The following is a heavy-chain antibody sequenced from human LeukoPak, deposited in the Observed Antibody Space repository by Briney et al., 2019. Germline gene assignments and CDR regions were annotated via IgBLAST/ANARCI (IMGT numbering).Heavy chain of an antibody. CDR1: GYSISSVSY. Sequence: SETLSLTCTVSGYSISSVSYWGWIRQPPGKGLEWIGEIYHSGSTNYNPSLKSRVTISVDTSKNQFSLKLSSVTAADTAVYFCARGARYYDRPAAFDIWGQGTMVTVSS. V-gene: IGHV4-38-2*02. D-gene: IGHD3-22*01. CDR2: IYHSGST. J-gene: IGHJ3*02. CDR3: ARGARYYDRPAAFDI.